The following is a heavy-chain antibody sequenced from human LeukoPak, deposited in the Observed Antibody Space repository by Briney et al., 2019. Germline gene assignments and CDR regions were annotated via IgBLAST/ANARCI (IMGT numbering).Heavy chain of an antibody. CDR2: ISGSGGRT. Sequence: PGGSLRLSCAASGFTFSSYAMSWVRQAPGKGLEWVSAISGSGGRTYYADSVMGRFTISRDNSKNTVYLQMNSLRAEDTAVYYCAKTTTGYSSGRYPGWPVDYWGQGTLVTVSS. J-gene: IGHJ4*02. D-gene: IGHD6-19*01. CDR3: AKTTTGYSSGRYPGWPVDY. V-gene: IGHV3-23*01. CDR1: GFTFSSYA.